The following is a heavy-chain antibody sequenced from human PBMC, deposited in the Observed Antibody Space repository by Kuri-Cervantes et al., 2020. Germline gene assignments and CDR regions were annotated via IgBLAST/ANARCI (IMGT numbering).Heavy chain of an antibody. D-gene: IGHD3-22*01. J-gene: IGHJ4*02. CDR1: GFTFSSYW. V-gene: IGHV3-7*01. CDR2: IKQDGSEK. CDR3: ARAVRSYYYDSSGYGY. Sequence: GESLKISCAASGFTFSSYWMSWVRQAPGKGLEWVANIKQDGSEKYYVDSVKGRFTISRDNAKNSLYLQMNSLRAEDTAVYYCARAVRSYYYDSSGYGYWGQGTLVTVSS.